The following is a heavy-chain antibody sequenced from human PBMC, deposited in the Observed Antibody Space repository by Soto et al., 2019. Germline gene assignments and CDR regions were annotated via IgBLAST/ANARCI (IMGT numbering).Heavy chain of an antibody. CDR2: INPNSGGT. J-gene: IGHJ6*02. D-gene: IGHD2-2*01. CDR1: GYTFTGYY. CDR3: AREVVVPAAIYYYYGMDV. Sequence: ASVKVSCKASGYTFTGYYMHWVRQAPGQGLEWMGWINPNSGGTNYAQKFQGRVTMTRDTSISTAYMELSRLRSDDTAVYYCAREVVVPAAIYYYYGMDVWGQGTTVTVS. V-gene: IGHV1-2*02.